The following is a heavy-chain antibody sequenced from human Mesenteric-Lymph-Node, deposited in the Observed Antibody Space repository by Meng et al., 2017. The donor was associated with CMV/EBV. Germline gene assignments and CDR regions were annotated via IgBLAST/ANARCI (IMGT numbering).Heavy chain of an antibody. V-gene: IGHV1-46*01. CDR2: INPSGGST. J-gene: IGHJ5*02. Sequence: ASVKVSCKASGYTFTSYYIHWVRQAPGQGLEWMGLINPSGGSTDSAQKFQGRLTMTRDTSTSQYFMEINSLTFEDTAVYYCGRLDRTTVDPWGQGTLVTVSS. CDR3: GRLDRTTVDP. D-gene: IGHD1-7*01. CDR1: GYTFTSYY.